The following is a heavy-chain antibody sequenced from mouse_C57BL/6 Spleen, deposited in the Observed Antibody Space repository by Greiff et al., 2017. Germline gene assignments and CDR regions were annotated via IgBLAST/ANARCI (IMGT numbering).Heavy chain of an antibody. J-gene: IGHJ2*01. CDR3: AREGLRLPYYFDY. D-gene: IGHD3-2*02. Sequence: EVQVVESGGDLVKPGGSLKLSCAASGFTFSSYGMSWVRQTPDKRLEWVATISSGGSYTYYPDSVKGRFTISRDNAKNTLYLQMSSLKSEDTAMYYCAREGLRLPYYFDYWGQGTTLTVSS. V-gene: IGHV5-6*01. CDR1: GFTFSSYG. CDR2: ISSGGSYT.